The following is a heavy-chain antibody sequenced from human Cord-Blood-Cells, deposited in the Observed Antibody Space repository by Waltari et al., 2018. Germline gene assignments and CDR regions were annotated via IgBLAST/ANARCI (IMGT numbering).Heavy chain of an antibody. CDR1: GFTFSSYR. Sequence: QVQLVASGGGVVQPGGSLRPSCVGSGFTFSSYRLHWVRQAPGTGLEWVAFIRYDGSNKYYADSVKGRFTISRDNSKNTLYLQMNSLRAEDTAVYYCAKGGSSSFDYWGQGTLVTVSS. V-gene: IGHV3-30*02. CDR2: IRYDGSNK. D-gene: IGHD6-6*01. CDR3: AKGGSSSFDY. J-gene: IGHJ4*02.